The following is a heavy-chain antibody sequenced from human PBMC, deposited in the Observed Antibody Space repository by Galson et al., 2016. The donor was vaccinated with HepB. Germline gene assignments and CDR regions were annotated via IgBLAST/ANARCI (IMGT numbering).Heavy chain of an antibody. CDR2: IWYDGSNK. D-gene: IGHD3-3*01. CDR3: ARGDSRIGGRRFGD. Sequence: SLRLSCAASGFIFSSYGMHWVRQAPGKGLEWVAVIWYDGSNKYYEDSVKGRFTISRDNSKNTLYLQMNSLRAEDTAVYYCARGDSRIGGRRFGDWGQGTLVTVSS. J-gene: IGHJ4*02. CDR1: GFIFSSYG. V-gene: IGHV3-33*01.